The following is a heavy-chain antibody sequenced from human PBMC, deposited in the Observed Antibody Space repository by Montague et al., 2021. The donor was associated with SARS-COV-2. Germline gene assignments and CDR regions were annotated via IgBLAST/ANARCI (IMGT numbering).Heavy chain of an antibody. CDR2: IYWDDDK. CDR3: AHRRLWYGGNSFDY. Sequence: PALVKPTQTLTLTCTFSGFSLSTSGVSVGWIRQPPGKALEWLALIYWDDDKRYSPSLKSRLTITKDTSKNQVVLTMTNMDPVDTATCYCAHRRLWYGGNSFDYWGQGTLVTVSS. D-gene: IGHD4-23*01. J-gene: IGHJ4*02. V-gene: IGHV2-5*02. CDR1: GFSLSTSGVS.